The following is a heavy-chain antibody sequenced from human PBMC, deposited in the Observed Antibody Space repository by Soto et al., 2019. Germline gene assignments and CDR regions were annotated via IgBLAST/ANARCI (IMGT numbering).Heavy chain of an antibody. CDR1: GFTFSSYA. V-gene: IGHV3-21*01. J-gene: IGHJ6*02. Sequence: KPGGSLRLSCAASGFTFSSYAMSWVRQAPGEGLEWVSSISSSSSYIYYADSVKGRFTISRDNAKNSLYLQMNSLRAEDTAVYYCARGQVGRLGELSSYYYYYGMDVWGQGTTVTVSS. CDR2: ISSSSSYI. D-gene: IGHD3-16*02. CDR3: ARGQVGRLGELSSYYYYYGMDV.